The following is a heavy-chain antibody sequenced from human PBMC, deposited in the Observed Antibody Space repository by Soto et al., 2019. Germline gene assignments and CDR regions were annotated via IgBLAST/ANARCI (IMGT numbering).Heavy chain of an antibody. V-gene: IGHV1-58*02. CDR1: GFIFTSAA. J-gene: IGHJ3*02. CDR2: IVVGSGHT. D-gene: IGHD3-22*01. Sequence: SVKVSCKASGFIFTSAAMQWVRQARGQRLEWIGWIVVGSGHTNYAQKLQERLTITRDMSTSTAYMELSSLRSEDTAVYYCAATYYYDGGFDIWGQGTMVTVSS. CDR3: AATYYYDGGFDI.